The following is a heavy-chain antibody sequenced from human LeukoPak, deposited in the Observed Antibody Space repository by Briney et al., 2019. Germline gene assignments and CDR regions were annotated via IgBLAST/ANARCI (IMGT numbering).Heavy chain of an antibody. V-gene: IGHV4-34*01. J-gene: IGHJ4*02. D-gene: IGHD6-19*01. CDR1: GGSFSGYY. CDR2: INHSGST. Sequence: NASETLSLTCAVYGGSFSGYYWSWIRQPPGKGLEWIGEINHSGSTNYNPSLKSRVTISVDTSKNQFSLKLSSVTAADTAVYYCARMAAVAGTEAPTIYYFDYWGQGTLVTVSS. CDR3: ARMAAVAGTEAPTIYYFDY.